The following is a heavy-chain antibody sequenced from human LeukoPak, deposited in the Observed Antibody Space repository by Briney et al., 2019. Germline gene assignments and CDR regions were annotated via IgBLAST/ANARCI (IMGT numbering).Heavy chain of an antibody. Sequence: QPGGSLRLSCAASGFTFDDYAMHWVRQAPGKGLEWVSGISWNSGSIGYADSVKGRFTISRDNAKSSLYLQMNSLRAEDTALYYCAKGKGPDYGDYFDYWGQGTLVTVSS. V-gene: IGHV3-9*01. CDR3: AKGKGPDYGDYFDY. CDR2: ISWNSGSI. D-gene: IGHD4-17*01. J-gene: IGHJ4*02. CDR1: GFTFDDYA.